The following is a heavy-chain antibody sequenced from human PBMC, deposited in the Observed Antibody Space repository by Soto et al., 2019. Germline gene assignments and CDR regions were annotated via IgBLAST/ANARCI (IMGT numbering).Heavy chain of an antibody. CDR3: ARVGSSSWSGYYYGMDV. Sequence: QVQLQESGPGLVKPSETLSLTCTVSGGSVSSGSYYWSWIRQPPGKGLEWIGYISYSGSTNYNSSLKSRVTISKDTSENQFSLKLSSVTAADTAVYYCARVGSSSWSGYYYGMDVWGQGTTVTVSS. CDR1: GGSVSSGSYY. J-gene: IGHJ6*02. D-gene: IGHD6-13*01. CDR2: ISYSGST. V-gene: IGHV4-61*01.